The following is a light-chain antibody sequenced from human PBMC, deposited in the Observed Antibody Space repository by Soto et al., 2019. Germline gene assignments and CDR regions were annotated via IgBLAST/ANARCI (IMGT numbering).Light chain of an antibody. CDR1: QSVSGW. V-gene: IGKV1-5*01. J-gene: IGKJ1*01. CDR3: QQYETFSGT. CDR2: DAS. Sequence: DIQIAQSPSTVSSSVVERFTITCRASQSVSGWLAWYQQKPGEAPKLLIYDASALPRGVPSRFSGSGSGTKFTLTIASLQPDDFATYYCQQYETFSGTFGPGTKVDIK.